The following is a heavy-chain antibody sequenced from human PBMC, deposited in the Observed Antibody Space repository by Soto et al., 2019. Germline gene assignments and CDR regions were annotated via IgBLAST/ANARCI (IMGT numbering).Heavy chain of an antibody. D-gene: IGHD5-12*01. J-gene: IGHJ6*02. CDR1: GGTFSSYT. V-gene: IGHV1-69*08. CDR3: ARDPVATIYYYYGMDV. Sequence: QVQLVQSGAEVKKPGSSVKVSCKASGGTFSSYTISWVRQAPGQGLEWMGRIIPILGIANYAQKFQGRVTITADKSTSTAYMELSSLRSEDTAVYYCARDPVATIYYYYGMDVWGQGTTVTVSS. CDR2: IIPILGIA.